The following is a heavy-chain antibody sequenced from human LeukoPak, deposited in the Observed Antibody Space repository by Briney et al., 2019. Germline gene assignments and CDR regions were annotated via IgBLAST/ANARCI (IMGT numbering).Heavy chain of an antibody. J-gene: IGHJ4*02. CDR1: GGSISSYY. D-gene: IGHD3-22*01. Sequence: SETLSLTCTVSGGSISSYYWSWIRQPAGKGLEWIGRIYTSGSTNYNPSLKSRVTMSVDTSKNQFSLKLSSVTAADTAVYYCARASILDYYDSSGYYTFDYWGQGTLVTVSS. V-gene: IGHV4-4*07. CDR3: ARASILDYYDSSGYYTFDY. CDR2: IYTSGST.